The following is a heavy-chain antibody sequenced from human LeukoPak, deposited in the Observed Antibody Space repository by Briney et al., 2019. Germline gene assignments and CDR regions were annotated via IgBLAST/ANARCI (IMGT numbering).Heavy chain of an antibody. CDR1: GGSISSGDYS. CDR2: IFHTGAT. V-gene: IGHV4-30-2*01. J-gene: IGHJ5*02. D-gene: IGHD3-22*01. Sequence: SKTLSLTCAVSGGSISSGDYSWSWIRQPPGKGLEWIGYIFHTGATYYNPSLKSRFTMSVERSKNQFSLKLSSVTAADTAVYYCARDYYDSTTYYSAGFDPWGQGTLVTVSS. CDR3: ARDYYDSTTYYSAGFDP.